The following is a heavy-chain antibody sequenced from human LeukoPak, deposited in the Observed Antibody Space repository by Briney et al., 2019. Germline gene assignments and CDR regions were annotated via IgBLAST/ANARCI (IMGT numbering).Heavy chain of an antibody. CDR2: IYHSGST. D-gene: IGHD6-6*01. CDR3: ARSTQASSPSFDS. V-gene: IGHV4-59*01. CDR1: GGSISNYY. J-gene: IGHJ4*02. Sequence: SETLSLTCTVSGGSISNYYWSWIRQPPGKGLEYIGFIYHSGSTNYNPSLKSRVTMSVDKSKNQCSLRLTSVTAADTAIYFCARSTQASSPSFDSWGQGTLVTVSS.